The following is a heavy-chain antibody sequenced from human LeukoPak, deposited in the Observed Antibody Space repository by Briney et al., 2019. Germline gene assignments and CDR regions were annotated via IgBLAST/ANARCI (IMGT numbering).Heavy chain of an antibody. CDR1: GFTFSSYA. J-gene: IGHJ4*02. CDR2: VSASGATT. Sequence: PGGSLRLSCAASGFTFSSYAMTWVRQAPGKGLEWVSSVSASGATTYYADSVKGRFTISRDNSKNTLYLQMNSLRAEETAVYYCAKINPYDGMYSDCWGPGTLVTVSS. D-gene: IGHD2-8*01. CDR3: AKINPYDGMYSDC. V-gene: IGHV3-23*01.